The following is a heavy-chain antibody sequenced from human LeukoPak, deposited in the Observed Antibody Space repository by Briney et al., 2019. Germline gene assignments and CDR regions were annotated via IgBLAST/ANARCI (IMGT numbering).Heavy chain of an antibody. V-gene: IGHV1-18*01. CDR1: GYTFTSYG. CDR3: ARDGGSGGYGMDV. Sequence: GASVKVSCKASGYTFTSYGISWVRQAPGQGLEWMGWISAYNGNTNYAQKLQGRVTMTTDTSTTTAYMELRSLRYDDTAVYYCARDGGSGGYGMDVWGQGTTVSVSS. D-gene: IGHD3-10*01. CDR2: ISAYNGNT. J-gene: IGHJ6*02.